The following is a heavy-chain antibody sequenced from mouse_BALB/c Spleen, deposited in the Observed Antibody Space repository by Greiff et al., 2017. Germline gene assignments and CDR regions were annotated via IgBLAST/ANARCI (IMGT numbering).Heavy chain of an antibody. J-gene: IGHJ4*01. V-gene: IGHV2-2*02. CDR2: IWSGGST. Sequence: VQLQQSGPGLVQPSQSLSITCTVSGFSLTSYGVHWVRQSPGKGLEWLGVIWSGGSTDYNAAFISRLSISKDNSKSQVFFKMNSLQANDTAIYYCARKNYGYLYAMDYWGQGTSVTVSS. CDR1: GFSLTSYG. D-gene: IGHD1-2*01. CDR3: ARKNYGYLYAMDY.